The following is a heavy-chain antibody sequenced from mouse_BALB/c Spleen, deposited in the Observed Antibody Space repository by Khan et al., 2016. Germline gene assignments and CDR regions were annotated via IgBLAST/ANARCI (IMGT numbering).Heavy chain of an antibody. CDR3: ASAFWYFDV. J-gene: IGHJ1*01. CDR1: GFDFSRYW. Sequence: EVKLLESGGGLVQPGGSLKLSCAASGFDFSRYWMRWVRQAPGQGLEWIGEINPDSSTINYTPSLKDKFIFSRDNATNTLYLQLSNVRSEDTALYYCASAFWYFDVWGAGTTVTVSS. V-gene: IGHV4-1*02. CDR2: INPDSSTI.